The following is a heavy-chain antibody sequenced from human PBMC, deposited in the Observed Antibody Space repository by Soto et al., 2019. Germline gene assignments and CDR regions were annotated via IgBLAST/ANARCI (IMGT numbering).Heavy chain of an antibody. J-gene: IGHJ6*02. Sequence: ASVKVSCKASGYTFTSYYMHWVRQAPGQGREWMGIINPSGGSTSYAQKFQGRVTMTRDTSTSTVYMELSSLRSEDTAVYYCARDRYDFWSGYYPNYYYYGMDVWGQGXTVTV. CDR1: GYTFTSYY. V-gene: IGHV1-46*01. CDR3: ARDRYDFWSGYYPNYYYYGMDV. CDR2: INPSGGST. D-gene: IGHD3-3*01.